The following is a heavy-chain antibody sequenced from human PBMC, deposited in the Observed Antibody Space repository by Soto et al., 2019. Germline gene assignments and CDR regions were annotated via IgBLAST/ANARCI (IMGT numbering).Heavy chain of an antibody. CDR3: ARHSETALVTGFDS. CDR1: DRSVTNSRYD. J-gene: IGHJ4*02. Sequence: SSETLSLTCNFTDRSVTNSRYDSVWVRQAPDKGLEWIGAVTSSGQTFNIPSLESRVAISADASKNEFYLSLTSVTAADTAVYYCARHSETALVTGFDSWGQGIRVKSPQ. CDR2: VTSSGQT. D-gene: IGHD5-18*01. V-gene: IGHV4-39*01.